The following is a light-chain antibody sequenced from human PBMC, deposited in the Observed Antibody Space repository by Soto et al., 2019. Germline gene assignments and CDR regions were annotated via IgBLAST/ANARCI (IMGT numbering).Light chain of an antibody. V-gene: IGKV2-30*02. CDR1: QSLVHSDGNTY. J-gene: IGKJ2*01. CDR3: MQGTHWPYT. Sequence: DVLMTLSPLSLPVTLGQPASVSCRSSQSLVHSDGNTYLSWFRQRPGQSPRRLIYKVSNRDSGVPDRFSGSGSDTDFTPKISRVEAEDVGVYYCMQGTHWPYTFGQGTQLEIK. CDR2: KVS.